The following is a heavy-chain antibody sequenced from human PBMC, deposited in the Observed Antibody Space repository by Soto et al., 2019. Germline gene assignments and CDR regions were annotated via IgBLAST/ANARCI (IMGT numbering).Heavy chain of an antibody. J-gene: IGHJ4*02. D-gene: IGHD6-13*01. CDR3: AKDREHSSSCFYY. Sequence: EVQLLESGGGLVQPGGSLRLSCAASGFTFSSYAMSWVRQAPGKGLEWVSAISGSGGSTYYAESVKGRFTISRDNSKNTLYLEMNGLRAEDTAVYYCAKDREHSSSCFYYWGQGTLVAVAA. V-gene: IGHV3-23*01. CDR2: ISGSGGST. CDR1: GFTFSSYA.